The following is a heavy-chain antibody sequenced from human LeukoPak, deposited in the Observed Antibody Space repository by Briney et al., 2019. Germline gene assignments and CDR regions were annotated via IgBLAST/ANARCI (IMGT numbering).Heavy chain of an antibody. Sequence: GSLGLSCASSGFTFSSYGMSWVRQAPGRGLEWVSGISDNGGTTFYADSVKGRFTISRDNSQNTLYLQMNSLRAEDTAVYYCAKYGETGLLYCDYWGQGTLVTVSS. CDR2: ISDNGGTT. CDR1: GFTFSSYG. J-gene: IGHJ4*02. CDR3: AKYGETGLLYCDY. D-gene: IGHD4-17*01. V-gene: IGHV3-23*01.